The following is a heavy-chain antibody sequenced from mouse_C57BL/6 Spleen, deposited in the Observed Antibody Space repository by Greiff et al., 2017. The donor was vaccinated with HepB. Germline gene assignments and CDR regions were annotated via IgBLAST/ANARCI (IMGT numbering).Heavy chain of an antibody. D-gene: IGHD2-3*01. J-gene: IGHJ3*01. CDR2: IDPSDSYT. V-gene: IGHV1-50*01. Sequence: VKLQQPGAELVKPGASVKLSCKASGYTFTSYWMQWVKQRPGQGLEWIGEIDPSDSYTNYNQKFRGKATLTVDTSSSTAYMQLSSLTSEDSAVYYCARKAIYDGYYEFAYWGQGTLVTVSA. CDR3: ARKAIYDGYYEFAY. CDR1: GYTFTSYW.